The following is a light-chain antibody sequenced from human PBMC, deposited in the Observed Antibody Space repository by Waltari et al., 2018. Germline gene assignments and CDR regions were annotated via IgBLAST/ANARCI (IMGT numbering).Light chain of an antibody. CDR2: GTY. Sequence: DIQLTQSPSSLSASVGDRVTITCRASQNIDMNWHWYQQRPGKPPQLPIHGTYRLQSGVPSRFSGSGSGAHFTLTISDLQPEDFATYICQQSSSFPFSFGPGIKVDVE. J-gene: IGKJ3*01. V-gene: IGKV1-39*01. CDR3: QQSSSFPFS. CDR1: QNIDMN.